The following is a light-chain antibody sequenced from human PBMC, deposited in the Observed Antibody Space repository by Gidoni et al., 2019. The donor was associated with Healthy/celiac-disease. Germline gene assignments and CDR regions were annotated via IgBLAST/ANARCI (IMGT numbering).Light chain of an antibody. J-gene: IGKJ1*01. V-gene: IGKV3-11*01. CDR3: QQRSNWPSWT. CDR2: DSS. CDR1: QSVSSY. Sequence: EIVLTQSPATLSLSPGERATLSCRAIQSVSSYLACYQQKPGQAPRLLIYDSSNRATGIPARFSGSGSGTDFTLTISSLEPEDFSVYYCQQRSNWPSWTFGQGTKVEIK.